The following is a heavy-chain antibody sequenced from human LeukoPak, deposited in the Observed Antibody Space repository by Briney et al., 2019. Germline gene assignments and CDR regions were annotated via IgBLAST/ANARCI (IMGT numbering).Heavy chain of an antibody. CDR3: ARVGWELLGPFDH. CDR2: INHSGST. D-gene: IGHD1-26*01. CDR1: GGSISSGSYY. J-gene: IGHJ4*02. V-gene: IGHV4-61*01. Sequence: SQTLSLTCTVSGGSISSGSYYWSWIRQPPGKGLEWIGEINHSGSTNYNPSLKSRVTISVDRSKNQFSLKLRSVIAADTAVYYCARVGWELLGPFDHWGQGTLVTVSS.